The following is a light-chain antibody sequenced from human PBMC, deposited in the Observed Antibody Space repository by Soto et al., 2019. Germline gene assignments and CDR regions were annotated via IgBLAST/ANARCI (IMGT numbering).Light chain of an antibody. Sequence: DIPMTQSPSTLSASVGDRVTITCRASQTISSWLAWYQQKPGQAPKLLIYKASSLESGVPSRFSGSGSGTEVTLTISSLQPDDFATYYCQQYNSYQYTFGQGTKLEIK. J-gene: IGKJ2*01. CDR2: KAS. V-gene: IGKV1-5*03. CDR1: QTISSW. CDR3: QQYNSYQYT.